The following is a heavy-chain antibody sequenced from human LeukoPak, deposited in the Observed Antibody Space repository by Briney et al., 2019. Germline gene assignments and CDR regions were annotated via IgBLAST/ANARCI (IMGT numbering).Heavy chain of an antibody. CDR2: IYYSGST. J-gene: IGHJ3*02. Sequence: SETLSLTCTVSGGSISSYYWSWIRLPPGKGLEWIGYIYYSGSTNYNPSLKSRVTISVDTSKNQFSLKLSSVTAADTAVYYCARVGSWYGAFDIWGQGTMVTVSS. V-gene: IGHV4-59*01. CDR1: GGSISSYY. D-gene: IGHD6-13*01. CDR3: ARVGSWYGAFDI.